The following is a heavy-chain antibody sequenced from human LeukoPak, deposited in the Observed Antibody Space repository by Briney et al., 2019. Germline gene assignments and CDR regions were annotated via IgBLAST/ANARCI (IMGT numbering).Heavy chain of an antibody. CDR3: ARDQNEVTAPGGFDY. V-gene: IGHV3-30-3*01. Sequence: PGGSLRLSCAASGFTFSSYAMHWVRQAPGKGLEWVAVISYDGSNKYYADSVKGRFTISRDNSKNTLYLQMNSLRAEDTAVYYCARDQNEVTAPGGFDYWGQGTLVTVSS. D-gene: IGHD2-21*02. CDR2: ISYDGSNK. J-gene: IGHJ4*02. CDR1: GFTFSSYA.